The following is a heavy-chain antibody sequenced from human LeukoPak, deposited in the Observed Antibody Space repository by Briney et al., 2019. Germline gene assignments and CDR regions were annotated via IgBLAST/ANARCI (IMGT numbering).Heavy chain of an antibody. V-gene: IGHV3-30*02. D-gene: IGHD2-2*01. Sequence: GGSLRLSCAASGFTFSSYGMHWVRQAPGKGLEWVAFIRYDGNVQYLLDAVKGRFTISRDNSKNTLYLQMNSLRAEDTAVYYCAGYCSTTSCYSSPNWFDPWGQGTLVTVSS. CDR2: IRYDGNVQ. J-gene: IGHJ5*02. CDR3: AGYCSTTSCYSSPNWFDP. CDR1: GFTFSSYG.